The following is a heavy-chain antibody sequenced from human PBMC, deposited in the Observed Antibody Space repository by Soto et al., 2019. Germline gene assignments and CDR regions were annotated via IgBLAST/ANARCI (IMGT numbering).Heavy chain of an antibody. V-gene: IGHV4-34*01. CDR2: INHSGST. CDR3: ARGEWIEAVSWLSYYFDY. Sequence: PSETLSLTCAVYGGSFSGYYWSWIRQPPGKGLEWIGEINHSGSTNYNPSLKSRVTISVDTSKNQFSLKLSSVTAADTAVYYCARGEWIEAVSWLSYYFDYWGQGTLVTVSS. CDR1: GGSFSGYY. D-gene: IGHD6-19*01. J-gene: IGHJ4*02.